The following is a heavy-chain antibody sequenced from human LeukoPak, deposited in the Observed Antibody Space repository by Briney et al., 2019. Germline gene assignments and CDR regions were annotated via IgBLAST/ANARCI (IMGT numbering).Heavy chain of an antibody. V-gene: IGHV4-4*07. Sequence: PSETLSLTCTLSGGSISSYYWSWIRQPAGKGLEWIGRIHFSGDTNYNPSLNSRVTMSVDTSKNQFSLKLTSVSAADSAVYYCARAFGVVIYFDYWGQGTLVTVSS. D-gene: IGHD3-3*01. CDR2: IHFSGDT. CDR1: GGSISSYY. CDR3: ARAFGVVIYFDY. J-gene: IGHJ4*02.